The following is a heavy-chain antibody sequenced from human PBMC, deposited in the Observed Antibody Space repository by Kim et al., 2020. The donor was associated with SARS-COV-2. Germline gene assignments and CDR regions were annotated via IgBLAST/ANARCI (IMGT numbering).Heavy chain of an antibody. J-gene: IGHJ4*02. CDR3: ATHYDILTGPGAFFDY. Sequence: SETLSLTCTVSGGSISSSSYYWGWIRQPPGKGLEWFGSIYYSGSTYYNPSLKSRVTISVDTSKNQFSLKLSSVTAADTAVYYCATHYDILTGPGAFFDYWGQGTLVTVSS. CDR1: GGSISSSSYY. CDR2: IYYSGST. D-gene: IGHD3-9*01. V-gene: IGHV4-39*01.